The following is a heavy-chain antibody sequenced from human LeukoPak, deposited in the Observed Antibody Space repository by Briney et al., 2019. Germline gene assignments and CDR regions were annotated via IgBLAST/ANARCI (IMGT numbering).Heavy chain of an antibody. V-gene: IGHV3-30*04. CDR2: ITTNGRST. Sequence: GGSLRLSCAVSGFTFSSFAMNWVRQAPGMGLEWVAVITTNGRSTSYADSVKGRFTISRDNSKNTLYLQMNSLRAEDTAVYYCASGYSSGWPWYYFDYWGQGTLVTVSS. J-gene: IGHJ4*02. CDR1: GFTFSSFA. D-gene: IGHD6-19*01. CDR3: ASGYSSGWPWYYFDY.